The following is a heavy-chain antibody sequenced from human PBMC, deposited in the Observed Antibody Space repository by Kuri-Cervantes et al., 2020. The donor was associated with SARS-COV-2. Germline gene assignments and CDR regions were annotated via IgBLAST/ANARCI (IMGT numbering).Heavy chain of an antibody. Sequence: SETLSLTCTVSGGSIHSSPYYWGWIRQPPGQGLEWIGYIYYSGSTYYNPSLKSRVTISVDTSKNHFSLKLSSVTAADTAVYYCARDGPRYYFDYWGQGTLVTVSS. V-gene: IGHV4-31*03. J-gene: IGHJ4*02. CDR1: GGSIHSSPYY. CDR3: ARDGPRYYFDY. CDR2: IYYSGST.